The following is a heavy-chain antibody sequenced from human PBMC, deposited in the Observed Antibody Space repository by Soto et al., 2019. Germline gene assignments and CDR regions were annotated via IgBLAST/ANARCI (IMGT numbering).Heavy chain of an antibody. CDR2: ISYDGSNK. D-gene: IGHD6-19*01. V-gene: IGHV3-30*18. CDR1: GFTFSSYG. CDR3: AKDGGAGTTDVDY. J-gene: IGHJ4*02. Sequence: QVQLVESGGGVVQPGRSLRLSCAASGFTFSSYGMHWVRQAPGKGLEWVAVISYDGSNKYYADSVKGRFTISRDNSKNTLYLQMNSLRAEDTAVYYCAKDGGAGTTDVDYWGQGTLVTVSS.